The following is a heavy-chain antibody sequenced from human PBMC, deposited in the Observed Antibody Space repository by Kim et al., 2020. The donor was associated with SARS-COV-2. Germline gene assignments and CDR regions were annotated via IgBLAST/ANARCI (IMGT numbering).Heavy chain of an antibody. CDR2: IYYSGST. CDR3: AREGGGGTFDY. Sequence: SETLSLTCTVSGGSISSGDYYWSWIRQPPGKGLEWIGYIYYSGSTYYNPSLKSRVTISVDTSKNQFSLKLSSVTAADTAVYYCAREGGGGTFDYWGQGTLVTVSS. CDR1: GGSISSGDYY. D-gene: IGHD2-15*01. V-gene: IGHV4-30-4*01. J-gene: IGHJ4*02.